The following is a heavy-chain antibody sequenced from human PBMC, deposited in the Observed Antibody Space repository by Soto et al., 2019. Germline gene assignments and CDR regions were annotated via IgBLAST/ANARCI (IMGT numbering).Heavy chain of an antibody. J-gene: IGHJ6*02. CDR1: GFPFSTYA. CDR2: ISGSGGST. CDR3: ANALLGIIRYYYGMDV. D-gene: IGHD3-10*01. Sequence: GGSLRLSCAASGFPFSTYAMSWVRPAPGKGLEWVSAISGSGGSTYYADSVKGRFTISRDNSKNTLYLQMNSLRAEDTAVYYCANALLGIIRYYYGMDVWGQGTTVTVSS. V-gene: IGHV3-23*01.